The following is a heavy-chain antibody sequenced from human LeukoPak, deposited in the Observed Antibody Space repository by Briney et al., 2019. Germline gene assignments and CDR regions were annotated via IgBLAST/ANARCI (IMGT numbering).Heavy chain of an antibody. J-gene: IGHJ4*02. CDR2: ISYDGSNK. V-gene: IGHV3-30-3*01. D-gene: IGHD6-13*01. CDR1: GFTFSSYA. Sequence: GRSLRLSCAASGFTFSSYAMHWVRQAPGKGLEWVAVISYDGSNKYYADSVKGRFTISRDSSKNTLYLQMNSLRAEDTAVYYCAREIKSSWYDSKGTYFDYWGQGTLVTVSS. CDR3: AREIKSSWYDSKGTYFDY.